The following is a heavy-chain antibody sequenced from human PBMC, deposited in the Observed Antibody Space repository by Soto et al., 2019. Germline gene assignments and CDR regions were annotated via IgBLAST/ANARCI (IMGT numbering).Heavy chain of an antibody. CDR1: GGSISSYY. V-gene: IGHV4-59*01. D-gene: IGHD1-26*01. J-gene: IGHJ5*02. CDR2: IYYSGST. CDR3: ARSLYGGSSTTWCAP. Sequence: PSETLSLTCTVSGGSISSYYWSWIRQPPGKGLEYIGHIYYSGSTNYNPSLKSRVTISVDTSKKQFSLKLSSVTAADTAVYYCARSLYGGSSTTWCAPWGQGTLVTVSS.